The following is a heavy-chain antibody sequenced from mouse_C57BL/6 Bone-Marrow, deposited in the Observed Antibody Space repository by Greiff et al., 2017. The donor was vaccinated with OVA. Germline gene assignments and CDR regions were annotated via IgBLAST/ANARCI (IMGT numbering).Heavy chain of an antibody. CDR1: GFTFSDYY. CDR3: AREDYYGSRDY. Sequence: EVQLVESEGGLVQPGRSMKLSCTASGFTFSDYYMAWVRQVPEKGLEWVANINYDGSSTYYLDSLKSRFIISRDNAKNILYLQMSSLKSEDTATYYCAREDYYGSRDYWGQGTTLTVSS. D-gene: IGHD1-1*01. CDR2: INYDGSST. J-gene: IGHJ2*01. V-gene: IGHV5-16*01.